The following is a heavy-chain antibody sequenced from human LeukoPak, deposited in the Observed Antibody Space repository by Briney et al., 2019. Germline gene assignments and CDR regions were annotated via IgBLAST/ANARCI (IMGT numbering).Heavy chain of an antibody. V-gene: IGHV3-23*01. CDR3: AKHRREVAMAGLNY. Sequence: PPAGSLRLSCAASGCTFNNFAMSWVRQAPGQGLERVSAISGSGDTTYYADSVMGRFTISRDSSKNTLFLQMNSLRAEDAAIYYCAKHRREVAMAGLNYWGQGTLVTVSS. CDR2: ISGSGDTT. CDR1: GCTFNNFA. J-gene: IGHJ4*02. D-gene: IGHD5-24*01.